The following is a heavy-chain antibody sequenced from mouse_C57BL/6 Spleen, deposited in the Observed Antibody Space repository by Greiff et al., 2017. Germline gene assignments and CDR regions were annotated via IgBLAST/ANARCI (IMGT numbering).Heavy chain of an antibody. V-gene: IGHV1-50*01. Sequence: LQQPGASVKLSCKASGYTFTSYWMQWVKQRPGQGLEWIGEIDPSDSYTNYNQKFKGKATLTVDTSSSTAYMQLSSLTSEDSAVYYCARSNYGFDFRGQGTTLTVSS. J-gene: IGHJ2*01. CDR3: ARSNYGFDF. D-gene: IGHD1-1*01. CDR1: GYTFTSYW. CDR2: IDPSDSYT.